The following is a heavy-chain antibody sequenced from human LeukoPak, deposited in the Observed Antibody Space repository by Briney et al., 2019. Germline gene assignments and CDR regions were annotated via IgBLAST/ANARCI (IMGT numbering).Heavy chain of an antibody. D-gene: IGHD1-1*01. CDR1: GFIFSNYG. CDR2: IWYDGSKK. V-gene: IGHV3-33*01. CDR3: ARTGGTNWYIDF. Sequence: GGSLRLSCAASGFIFSNYGMQWVRQAPGKGLEWVAVIWYDGSKKFYGDSVRGRFTISRDNSKSTLYLQLDSLRAEDTAVYYCARTGGTNWYIDFWGQGTLVTVPS. J-gene: IGHJ4*02.